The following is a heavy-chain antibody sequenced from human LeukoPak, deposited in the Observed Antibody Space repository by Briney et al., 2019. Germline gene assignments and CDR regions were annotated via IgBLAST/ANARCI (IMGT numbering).Heavy chain of an antibody. V-gene: IGHV3-30*18. CDR3: AKLPGVAGTNYYYGMDV. CDR1: GFTFSSYG. D-gene: IGHD6-19*01. CDR2: ISYDGSNK. Sequence: GGSLRLSCAASGFTFSSYGMHWVRHAPGKGLEWVAVISYDGSNKYYADSVKGRFTISRDNSKNTLYLQMNSLRAEDTAVYYCAKLPGVAGTNYYYGMDVWGQGTTVTVSS. J-gene: IGHJ6*02.